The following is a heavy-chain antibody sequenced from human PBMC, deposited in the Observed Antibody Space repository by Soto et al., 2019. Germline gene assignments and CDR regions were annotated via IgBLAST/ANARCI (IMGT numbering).Heavy chain of an antibody. CDR1: GFTFSSYG. J-gene: IGHJ3*02. D-gene: IGHD1-26*01. V-gene: IGHV3-33*01. CDR3: ASSTGSYPHDAFDI. Sequence: GGSLRLSGAASGFTFSSYGIHWVRQAPGKGLEWVAVIWYDGINKYYADSVKGRFTISRENSKNTLYLQMNSLRAEDTAVYYCASSTGSYPHDAFDIWGQGTMVTV. CDR2: IWYDGINK.